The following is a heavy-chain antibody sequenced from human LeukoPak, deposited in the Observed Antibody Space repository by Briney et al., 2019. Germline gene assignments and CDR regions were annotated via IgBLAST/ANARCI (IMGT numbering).Heavy chain of an antibody. CDR3: ARRLRHYYYMDV. V-gene: IGHV3-48*04. Sequence: GGSLRLSCAASGFTFSSYWMSWVRQAPGKGLEGVSYISSSGSTIHYADSVKGRFTISRDNAKNSLYLQMSSLRAEDTAVYCCARRLRHYYYMDVWGKGTAVSVSS. CDR2: ISSSGSTI. J-gene: IGHJ6*03. D-gene: IGHD4-17*01. CDR1: GFTFSSYW.